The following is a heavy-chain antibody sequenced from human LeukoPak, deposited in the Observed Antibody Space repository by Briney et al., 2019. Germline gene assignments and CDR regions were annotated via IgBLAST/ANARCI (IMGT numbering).Heavy chain of an antibody. Sequence: ASVKVSCKASGGTFSNYALSWVRQAPGQGLEWMGWISAYNGNTNYAQKLQGRVTMTTDTSTSTAYMELRSLRSDDTAVYYCARGKEYCSGGSCYPAPFDYWGQGTLVTVSS. CDR2: ISAYNGNT. V-gene: IGHV1-18*01. J-gene: IGHJ4*02. CDR1: GGTFSNYA. D-gene: IGHD2-15*01. CDR3: ARGKEYCSGGSCYPAPFDY.